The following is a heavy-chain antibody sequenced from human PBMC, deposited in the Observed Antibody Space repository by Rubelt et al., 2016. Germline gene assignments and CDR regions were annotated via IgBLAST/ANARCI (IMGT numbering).Heavy chain of an antibody. J-gene: IGHJ4*02. D-gene: IGHD1-26*01. Sequence: QVQLQESGPGLVKPSETLSLTCTVSGGSISSYYWSWIRQPPGKGLEWIGYIYYSGSTNYNPSLKSRVTLSVDTSKNQFSLKLSSVTAADTAVYYCPSSYLGSYRDYWGQGTLVTVSS. V-gene: IGHV4-59*01. CDR3: PSSYLGSYRDY. CDR1: GGSISSYY. CDR2: IYYSGST.